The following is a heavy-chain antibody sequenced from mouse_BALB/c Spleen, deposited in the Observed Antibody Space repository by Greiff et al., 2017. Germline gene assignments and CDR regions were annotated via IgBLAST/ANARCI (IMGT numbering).Heavy chain of an antibody. CDR2: ISNLAYSI. J-gene: IGHJ2*01. V-gene: IGHV5-15*02. Sequence: EVQLVESGGGLVQPGGSRKLSCAASGFTFSDYGMAWVRQAPGKGPEWVAFISNLAYSIYYADTVTGRFTISRENATNTLYLEMGSVRSEDTAMYYCAREGNYFDYWGQGTPVTVSA. D-gene: IGHD2-14*01. CDR1: GFTFSDYG. CDR3: AREGNYFDY.